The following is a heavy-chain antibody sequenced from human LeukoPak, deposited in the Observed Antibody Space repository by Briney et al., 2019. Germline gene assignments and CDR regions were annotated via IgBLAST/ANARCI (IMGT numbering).Heavy chain of an antibody. V-gene: IGHV4-59*01. CDR3: ARSTVRGVVTRDYYMDV. D-gene: IGHD3-10*01. CDR2: IYYSGCT. J-gene: IGHJ6*03. CDR1: GGSISSYY. Sequence: SSETLSLTCTVSGGSISSYYWSWIRQPPGKGLEWIGYIYYSGCTNYNPSLKSRVTISVDTSKNQFSLKLSSVTAADTAVYYCARSTVRGVVTRDYYMDVWGKGTTVTISS.